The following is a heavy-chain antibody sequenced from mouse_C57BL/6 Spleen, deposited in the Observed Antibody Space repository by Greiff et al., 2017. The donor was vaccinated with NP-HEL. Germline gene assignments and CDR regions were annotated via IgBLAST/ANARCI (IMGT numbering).Heavy chain of an antibody. V-gene: IGHV1-52*01. CDR1: GYTFTSYW. CDR2: IDPSDSET. J-gene: IGHJ3*01. CDR3: ARENYYGSAWFAY. D-gene: IGHD1-1*01. Sequence: VQLQQPGAELVRPGSSVKLSCKASGYTFTSYWMHWVKQRPIQGLEWIGNIDPSDSETHYNQKFKDKATLTVDKSSSTAYMQLSSLTSEDSAVYYCARENYYGSAWFAYWGQGTLVTVSA.